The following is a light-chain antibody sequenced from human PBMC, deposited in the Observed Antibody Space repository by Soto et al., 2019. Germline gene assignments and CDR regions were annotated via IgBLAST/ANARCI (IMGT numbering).Light chain of an antibody. CDR3: SSYTSGSTLYV. Sequence: QSALTQPASVSGSPGQSITISCTGTSSDVGGYDYVSWYQQHPGKAPRLMIYKASNRPSGVSHRFSGSRSGNTASLTISGLQAEDEADYYCSSYTSGSTLYVFGTGTKVTVL. CDR1: SSDVGGYDY. CDR2: KAS. V-gene: IGLV2-14*01. J-gene: IGLJ1*01.